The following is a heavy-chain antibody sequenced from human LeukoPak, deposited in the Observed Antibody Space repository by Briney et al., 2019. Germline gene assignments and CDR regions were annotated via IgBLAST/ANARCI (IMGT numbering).Heavy chain of an antibody. CDR1: GGTFSSYA. CDR3: ARVFFSNYGVFAFDI. Sequence: SVKVSCKASGGTFSSYAISWVRQAPGQGLEWMGGIIPIFGTANYAQKFQGRVTITADESTSTAYMELSSLRSEDTAVYYCARVFFSNYGVFAFDIWGQGTMVTVSS. V-gene: IGHV1-69*13. J-gene: IGHJ3*02. CDR2: IIPIFGTA. D-gene: IGHD4-11*01.